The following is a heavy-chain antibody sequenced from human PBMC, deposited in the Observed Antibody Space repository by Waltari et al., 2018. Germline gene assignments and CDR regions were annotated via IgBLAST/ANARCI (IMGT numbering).Heavy chain of an antibody. CDR2: INPNSGGT. CDR3: AREDIVVVPAAMNGPRGY. CDR1: GYTFTGYY. Sequence: QVQLVQSGAEVKKPGASVKVSCKASGYTFTGYYMHWVRQAPGQGLEWMGWINPNSGGTNYAQKFQGRVTMTRDTSISTAYMELSRLRSDDTAVYYCAREDIVVVPAAMNGPRGYWGQGTLVTVSS. J-gene: IGHJ4*02. D-gene: IGHD2-2*01. V-gene: IGHV1-2*02.